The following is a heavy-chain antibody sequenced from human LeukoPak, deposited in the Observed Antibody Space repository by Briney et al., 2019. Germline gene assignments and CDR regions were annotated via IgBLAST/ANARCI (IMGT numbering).Heavy chain of an antibody. D-gene: IGHD3-3*01. J-gene: IGHJ5*02. CDR2: ISGSGGST. CDR1: GFTFSSYA. CDR3: AKEGLEWLFLGWFDP. V-gene: IGHV3-23*01. Sequence: GGSLRLSCAASGFTFSSYAMSWVRQAPGKGQEWVSAISGSGGSTYYADSVKGRFTISRDNSKNTLYLQMNSLRAKDTAVYYCAKEGLEWLFLGWFDPWGQGTLVTVSS.